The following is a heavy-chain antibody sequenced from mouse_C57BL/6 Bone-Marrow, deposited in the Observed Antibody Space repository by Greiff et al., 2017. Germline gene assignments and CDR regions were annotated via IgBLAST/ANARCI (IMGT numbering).Heavy chain of an antibody. V-gene: IGHV1-75*01. CDR3: ARGYYGSSYEDYAMDY. CDR1: GYTFTDSY. D-gene: IGHD1-1*01. J-gene: IGHJ4*01. CDR2: IFPGSGST. Sequence: VQLQQSGPELVKPGASVKISCKASGYTFTDSYINWVKQRPGQGLEWIGWIFPGSGSTYYNEKFKGKATLTVDKSSSTAYMLLSSLTSEDSAVYFCARGYYGSSYEDYAMDYWGQGTSVTVSS.